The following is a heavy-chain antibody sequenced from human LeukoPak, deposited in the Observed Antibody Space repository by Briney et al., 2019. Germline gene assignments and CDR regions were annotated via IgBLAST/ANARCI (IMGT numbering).Heavy chain of an antibody. D-gene: IGHD1-26*01. Sequence: NPSETLSLTCTVSGGSISSSHWWGWVRQPPGKGLEWVGEIHHSGNTNSNPSLKSRVTISVDKSKNQFSLRLNSVTAADTAVYYCAREFVQGSSLPYFDYWGQGTLVTVSS. V-gene: IGHV4-4*02. CDR3: AREFVQGSSLPYFDY. J-gene: IGHJ4*02. CDR1: GGSISSSHW. CDR2: IHHSGNT.